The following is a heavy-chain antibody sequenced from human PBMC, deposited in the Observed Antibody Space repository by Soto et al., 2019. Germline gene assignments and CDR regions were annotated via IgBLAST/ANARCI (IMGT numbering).Heavy chain of an antibody. CDR1: GDSVSSSSVA. D-gene: IGHD2-15*01. CDR3: ARSEEDSDYYYYGLDV. CDR2: TYYRSRWYS. V-gene: IGHV6-1*01. J-gene: IGHJ6*02. Sequence: SQTLSLTCVISGDSVSSSSVALNWVRQSPSRGLEWLGRTYYRSRWYSDFAVSVRGRIVINADTSKNQFSLQLNSVTPEDTAVYFCARSEEDSDYYYYGLDVWGQGTTVTVSS.